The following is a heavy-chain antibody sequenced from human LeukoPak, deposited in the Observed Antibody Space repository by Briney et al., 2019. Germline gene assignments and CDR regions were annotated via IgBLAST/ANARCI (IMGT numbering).Heavy chain of an antibody. Sequence: GGSLRLSCTASGFPFYSYWMTWVRQTPGKGLEWVANIRHEGSTKYYVDSVKGRFTISRDNAMNSLYPQMDSLRVEDTAIYYCARSVPYGTTWYGRSDCWGQGTQVTVSS. CDR3: ARSVPYGTTWYGRSDC. CDR2: IRHEGSTK. V-gene: IGHV3-7*03. D-gene: IGHD6-13*01. CDR1: GFPFYSYW. J-gene: IGHJ4*02.